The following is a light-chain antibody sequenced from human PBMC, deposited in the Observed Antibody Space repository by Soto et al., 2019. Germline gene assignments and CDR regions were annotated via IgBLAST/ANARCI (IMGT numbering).Light chain of an antibody. CDR2: DAS. J-gene: IGKJ4*01. CDR3: QQRSNWPPLT. CDR1: QSVRNY. Sequence: EIVLTQSPATLSLSPGERATLSCRASQSVRNYLAWFQQKPGQAPRLLIYDASNRATGIPARFSGSGFGTDFTLTISSLEPEDFALYYCQQRSNWPPLTFGGGTKVEIK. V-gene: IGKV3-11*01.